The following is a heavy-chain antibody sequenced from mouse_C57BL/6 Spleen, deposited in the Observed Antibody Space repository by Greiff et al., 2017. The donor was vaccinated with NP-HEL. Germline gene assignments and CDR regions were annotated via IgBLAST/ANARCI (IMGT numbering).Heavy chain of an antibody. CDR1: GYSFTGYY. V-gene: IGHV1-20*01. CDR3: AREHCDQLWYLAY. CDR2: INPYNGDT. J-gene: IGHJ3*01. D-gene: IGHD2-1*01. Sequence: VQLQQSGPELVKPGDSVKISCKASGYSFTGYYMNWVMQSHGKSLEWIGCINPYNGDTFYNQKFKGKATLTVDKSSSTAHMELRSLTSEDSAVYYCAREHCDQLWYLAYWGQGTPVTVSA.